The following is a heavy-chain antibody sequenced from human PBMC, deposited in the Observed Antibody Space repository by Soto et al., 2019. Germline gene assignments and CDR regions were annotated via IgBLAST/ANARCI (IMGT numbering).Heavy chain of an antibody. D-gene: IGHD3-3*01. Sequence: QVQLVESGGGVVQPGRSLRLSCAASGFTFSSYGMHWVRQAPGKGLEWVAVISYDGSNKYYADSVKGRFTISRDNSKNTLYLQMNSLRAEDTAVYYCAKDSSRFLEWSGWFDPWGQGTLVTVSS. CDR3: AKDSSRFLEWSGWFDP. V-gene: IGHV3-30*18. J-gene: IGHJ5*02. CDR1: GFTFSSYG. CDR2: ISYDGSNK.